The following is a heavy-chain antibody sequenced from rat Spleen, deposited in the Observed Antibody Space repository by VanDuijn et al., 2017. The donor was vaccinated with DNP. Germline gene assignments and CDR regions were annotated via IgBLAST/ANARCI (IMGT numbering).Heavy chain of an antibody. CDR2: ISTRGGDT. Sequence: EVQLVESGGGLVQPGRSLKLSCAASGFTFSNYDMAWVRQAPTKGLEWVASISTRGGDTYYGDSVKGRFTVSRDNAKNTLYLQMDSLRSEDTATYYCATQGLGYWGQGTLVTVSS. CDR3: ATQGLGY. CDR1: GFTFSNYD. V-gene: IGHV5S13*01. J-gene: IGHJ3*01.